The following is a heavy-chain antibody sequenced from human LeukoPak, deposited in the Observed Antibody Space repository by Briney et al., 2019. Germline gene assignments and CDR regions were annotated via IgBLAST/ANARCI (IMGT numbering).Heavy chain of an antibody. V-gene: IGHV4-59*01. D-gene: IGHD3-10*01. Sequence: SETLSLTCTFSGVSISSYYWSWIRQPPGTGLEWIGYIYYSWSTNYNPSLKSRVTISVDSSMIQFSLKLSSVTAADMAVYYCARLPYGSGSYGYYYGMDVWGQGTTVTVSS. CDR2: IYYSWST. CDR3: ARLPYGSGSYGYYYGMDV. J-gene: IGHJ6*02. CDR1: GVSISSYY.